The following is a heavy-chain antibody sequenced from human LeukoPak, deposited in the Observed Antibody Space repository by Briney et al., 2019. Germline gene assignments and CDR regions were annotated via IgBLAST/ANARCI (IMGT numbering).Heavy chain of an antibody. CDR2: INPNGGST. CDR1: GYTLTRYY. CDR3: ARPLAPVMPNAFDI. Sequence: ASVKVSCKAFGYTLTRYYMHWVRQAPGQGLEWVGIINPNGGSTSYAQKFQGRVTMTRDTSTSTVYMELSSLRSEDTAVYYCARPLAPVMPNAFDIWGQGTMVTVSS. J-gene: IGHJ3*02. D-gene: IGHD3-16*01. V-gene: IGHV1-46*01.